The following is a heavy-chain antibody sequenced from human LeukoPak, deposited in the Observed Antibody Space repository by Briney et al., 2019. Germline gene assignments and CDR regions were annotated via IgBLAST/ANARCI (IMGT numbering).Heavy chain of an antibody. Sequence: ASVKVSCKASGGTFSSYAISWVRQAPGQGLEWMGGIIPIFGTANYAQKFQGRVTMTEDTSTDTAYMELSSLRSEDTAVYYCATELAAAGSLDYWGQGTLVTVSS. J-gene: IGHJ4*02. V-gene: IGHV1-69*06. D-gene: IGHD6-13*01. CDR1: GGTFSSYA. CDR3: ATELAAAGSLDY. CDR2: IIPIFGTA.